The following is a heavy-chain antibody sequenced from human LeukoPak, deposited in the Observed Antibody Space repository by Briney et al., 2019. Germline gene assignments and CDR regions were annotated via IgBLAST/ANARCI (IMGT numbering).Heavy chain of an antibody. CDR3: ARGPRGGLDYYYYMDV. V-gene: IGHV3-21*01. D-gene: IGHD3-16*01. J-gene: IGHJ6*03. CDR1: GFTFSSYS. CDR2: ISSSSNNI. Sequence: GGSLRLSCAASGFTFSSYSMNWVRQAPGKGLQWVSSISSSSNNIYYADSVKGRFTISRDNAKNSLYLQMNSLRAEDTAVYYCARGPRGGLDYYYYMDVWGKGTTVTVSS.